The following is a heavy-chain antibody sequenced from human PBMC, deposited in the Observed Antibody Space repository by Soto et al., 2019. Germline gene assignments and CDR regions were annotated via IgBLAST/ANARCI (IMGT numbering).Heavy chain of an antibody. CDR1: GFTFSSYG. D-gene: IGHD1-26*01. CDR3: AKESSHSGSYPW. V-gene: IGHV3-30*18. J-gene: IGHJ4*02. Sequence: LRLSCAASGFTFSSYGMHWVRQAPGKGLEWVAVISYDGSNKYYADSVKGRFTISRDNSKNTLYLQMNSLRAEDTAVYYCAKESSHSGSYPWWGQGTLVTVSS. CDR2: ISYDGSNK.